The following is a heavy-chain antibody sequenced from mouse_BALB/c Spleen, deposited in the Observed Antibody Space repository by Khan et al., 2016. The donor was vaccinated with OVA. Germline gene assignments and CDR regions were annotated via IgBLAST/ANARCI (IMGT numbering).Heavy chain of an antibody. Sequence: VQLVESGPGLVAPSQSLSITCTVSGFSLSRYDIHWVRQPPGKGLEWLGMIWGGGGTDYNSALKSRLTINKDNSKSQVFLKMNSLESDYTAMYYCSRTYYSYDGYYGMDYWGQGTSVTVSS. D-gene: IGHD2-12*01. CDR2: IWGGGGT. J-gene: IGHJ4*01. CDR3: SRTYYSYDGYYGMDY. CDR1: GFSLSRYD. V-gene: IGHV2-6-4*01.